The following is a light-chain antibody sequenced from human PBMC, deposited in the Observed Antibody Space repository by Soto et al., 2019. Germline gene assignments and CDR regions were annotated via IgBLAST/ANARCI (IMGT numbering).Light chain of an antibody. CDR3: FSFTSTSTHV. Sequence: QSDLTQPASPSGAPGLAITNSCTETSIAVGAYDYLSWFQQHPGKSPKLQISEVNHRPSGVCNRFSGSKSGNTAYLTISGLQVEDEAEYFCFSFTSTSTHVFGSGTKVTVL. J-gene: IGLJ1*01. CDR2: EVN. V-gene: IGLV2-14*01. CDR1: SIAVGAYDY.